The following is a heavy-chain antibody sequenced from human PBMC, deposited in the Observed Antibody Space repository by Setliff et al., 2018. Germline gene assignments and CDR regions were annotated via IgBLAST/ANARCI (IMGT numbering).Heavy chain of an antibody. D-gene: IGHD3-22*01. CDR1: GGSISTTDYY. J-gene: IGHJ4*02. Sequence: WETLSLTCTVSGGSISTTDYYWGWIRQPPGKGLEWIGCVYYSGNTYYSPSLKSRVTMFVDTSKNQFSLMLYSVAAADTAIYYCARYDSSGYSENYYFDYWGQGTLVTVSS. V-gene: IGHV4-39*07. CDR3: ARYDSSGYSENYYFDY. CDR2: VYYSGNT.